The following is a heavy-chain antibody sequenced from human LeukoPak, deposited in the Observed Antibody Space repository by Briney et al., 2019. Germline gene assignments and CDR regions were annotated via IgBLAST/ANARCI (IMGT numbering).Heavy chain of an antibody. V-gene: IGHV3-11*04. J-gene: IGHJ6*04. CDR1: GFTVSSHY. CDR3: AELGITMIGGV. CDR2: ISSSGSTI. Sequence: GGSLRLSCAASGFTVSSHYMSWVRQAPGKGLEWVSYISSSGSTIYYADSVKGRFTISRDNAKNSLYLQMNSLRAEDTAVYYCAELGITMIGGVWGIGTTVTISS. D-gene: IGHD3-10*02.